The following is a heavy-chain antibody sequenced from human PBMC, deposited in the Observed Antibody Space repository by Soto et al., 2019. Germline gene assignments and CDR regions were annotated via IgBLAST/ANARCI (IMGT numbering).Heavy chain of an antibody. CDR2: IIPIFGTA. CDR1: GGTFSSYA. CDR3: ARDGGVYDYIPFDY. D-gene: IGHD4-4*01. J-gene: IGHJ4*02. Sequence: QVQLVQSGAEVKKAGSSVKVSCKASGGTFSSYAISWVRQAPGQGLEWMGGIIPIFGTADYAQKFQGRVTITADESTSTAYMELSSLRSEDTSVYYCARDGGVYDYIPFDYWGQGTLVTVSS. V-gene: IGHV1-69*12.